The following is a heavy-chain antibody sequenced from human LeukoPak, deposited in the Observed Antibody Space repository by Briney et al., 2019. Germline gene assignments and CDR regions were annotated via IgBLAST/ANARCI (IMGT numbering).Heavy chain of an antibody. J-gene: IGHJ4*02. Sequence: GGSLRLSCAASGFTFSDYWMTWVRQAPGKGLEGLANIKQDGSQKYYVDSVKSRFTISRDNAKNSLYLQMNSLTAEDTAVYYCAKKVGGSGSFWGQGTLVTVSS. CDR3: AKKVGGSGSF. D-gene: IGHD3-10*01. CDR2: IKQDGSQK. V-gene: IGHV3-7*03. CDR1: GFTFSDYW.